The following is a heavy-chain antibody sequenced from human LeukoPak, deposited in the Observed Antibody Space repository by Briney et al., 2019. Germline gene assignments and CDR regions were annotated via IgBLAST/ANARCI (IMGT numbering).Heavy chain of an antibody. CDR3: ALLDTMVRGVIDAFDI. J-gene: IGHJ3*02. CDR1: GFTFSSYA. D-gene: IGHD3-10*01. Sequence: GRSLRLSCAASGFTFSSYAMHWVRQAPGKGLEWVAVISYDGSNKYYADSVKGRFTISRDNSKNTLYLQMDSLRAEDTAVYYCALLDTMVRGVIDAFDIWGQGIMVTVSS. V-gene: IGHV3-30-3*01. CDR2: ISYDGSNK.